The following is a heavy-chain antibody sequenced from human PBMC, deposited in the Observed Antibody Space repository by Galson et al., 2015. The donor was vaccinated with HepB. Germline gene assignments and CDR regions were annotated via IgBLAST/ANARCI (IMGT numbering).Heavy chain of an antibody. J-gene: IGHJ4*02. D-gene: IGHD6-19*01. Sequence: SLRLSCATSGFTFNNYAVHWVRQAPGKGLEWVAAISLHETNKYHTDSVKDRFTISRDNSKNMVYLQMNSLTAEDTAVYYCARDYGSGWFSGFDYWGQGTLVTVSS. CDR3: ARDYGSGWFSGFDY. V-gene: IGHV3-30*04. CDR1: GFTFNNYA. CDR2: ISLHETNK.